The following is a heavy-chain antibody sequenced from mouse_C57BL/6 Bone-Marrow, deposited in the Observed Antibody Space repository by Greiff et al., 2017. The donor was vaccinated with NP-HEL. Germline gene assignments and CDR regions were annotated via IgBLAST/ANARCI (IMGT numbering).Heavy chain of an antibody. CDR2: IRLKSDNYAT. CDR3: TGIYYYGSSPYYFDY. D-gene: IGHD1-1*01. Sequence: EVNVVESGGGLVQPGGSMKLSCVASGFTFSNYWMNWVRQSPEKGLEWVAQIRLKSDNYATHYAESVKGRFTISRDDSKSSVYLQMNNLRAEDTGIYYCTGIYYYGSSPYYFDYWGQGTTLTVSS. V-gene: IGHV6-3*01. J-gene: IGHJ2*01. CDR1: GFTFSNYW.